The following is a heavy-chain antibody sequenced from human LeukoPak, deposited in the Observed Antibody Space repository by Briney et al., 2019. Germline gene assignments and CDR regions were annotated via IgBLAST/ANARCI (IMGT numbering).Heavy chain of an antibody. CDR2: ISGSGGST. D-gene: IGHD3-16*02. CDR3: AKWWDYVWGSYRSIHYFDY. J-gene: IGHJ4*02. V-gene: IGHV3-23*01. Sequence: GGSLRLSCAASGFTFSSYAMSWVRQAPGKGLEWVSAISGSGGSTYYADSVKGRFTISRDNSKNTLYLQMNSLRAEDMAVYYCAKWWDYVWGSYRSIHYFDYWGQGTLVTVSS. CDR1: GFTFSSYA.